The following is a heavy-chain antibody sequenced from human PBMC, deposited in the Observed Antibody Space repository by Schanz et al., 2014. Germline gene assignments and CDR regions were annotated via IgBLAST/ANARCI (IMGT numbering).Heavy chain of an antibody. V-gene: IGHV4-59*01. CDR3: ARVGGGILTSWYSLDS. J-gene: IGHJ4*02. D-gene: IGHD2-8*02. CDR1: GGSISSFK. CDR2: MSNSGNT. Sequence: QVQLQESGPGLVKPSETLSLTCTVSGGSISSFKWSWIRQPPGMGLEWIGYMSNSGNTYYNPSLKSRVTISVDTSKNQFSLKMTSLTAADTAVYFCARVGGGILTSWYSLDSWGQGTLVTVSS.